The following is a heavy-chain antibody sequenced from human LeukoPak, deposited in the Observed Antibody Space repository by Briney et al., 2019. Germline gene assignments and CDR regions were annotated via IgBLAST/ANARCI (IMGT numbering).Heavy chain of an antibody. J-gene: IGHJ4*02. D-gene: IGHD3-22*01. Sequence: GGSLRLSCAASGFTLSSYWMSWVRQALGKGLEWVANIKQDGSEKYYVDSVKGRFTISRDNAKNSLYLQMNSLRAEDTAVYYCARFPDYFDSTGYYYSPFDYWGQGTLVTVSP. V-gene: IGHV3-7*03. CDR3: ARFPDYFDSTGYYYSPFDY. CDR1: GFTLSSYW. CDR2: IKQDGSEK.